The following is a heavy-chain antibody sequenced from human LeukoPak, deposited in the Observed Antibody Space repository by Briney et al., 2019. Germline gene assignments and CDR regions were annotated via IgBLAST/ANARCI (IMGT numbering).Heavy chain of an antibody. CDR3: ARTGYCSGTSCPRDAFDI. V-gene: IGHV1-18*01. Sequence: VASVKVSCKASGYTFTSYGISWVRQAPGQGLEWMGWISAYNGNTNYAQKLQGRVTMTTDTSTSTAYMELRSLRSDDTAVYYCARTGYCSGTSCPRDAFDIWGQGTMVTVSS. D-gene: IGHD2-2*01. J-gene: IGHJ3*02. CDR2: ISAYNGNT. CDR1: GYTFTSYG.